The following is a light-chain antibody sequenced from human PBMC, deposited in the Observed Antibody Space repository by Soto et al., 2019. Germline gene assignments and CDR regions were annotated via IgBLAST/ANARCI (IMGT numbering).Light chain of an antibody. CDR1: QSISSY. Sequence: DIQMTQSPSSLSASVGDRVTITCRASQSISSYLNWYQQEPGKAPKLLIYKASTLKSGVPSRFSGSGSGTEFTLTISSLQPDDFATYYCQHYNSYSEAFGQGTKVDIK. CDR2: KAS. V-gene: IGKV1-5*03. CDR3: QHYNSYSEA. J-gene: IGKJ1*01.